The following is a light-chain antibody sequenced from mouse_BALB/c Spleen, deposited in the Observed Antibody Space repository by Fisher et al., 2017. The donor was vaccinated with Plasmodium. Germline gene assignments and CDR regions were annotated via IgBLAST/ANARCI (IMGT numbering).Light chain of an antibody. CDR2: YTS. V-gene: IGKV5-45*01. Sequence: DIVLTQTPATLSVTPGDRVSLSCRASQSISNHLHWYQQKLHESPRLLINYTSQSISGIPSRISGSGSGTDFTLSINSVETEDFGIYFCQQSNSWPLTFGAGTKLELK. CDR3: QQSNSWPLT. CDR1: QSISNH. J-gene: IGKJ5*01.